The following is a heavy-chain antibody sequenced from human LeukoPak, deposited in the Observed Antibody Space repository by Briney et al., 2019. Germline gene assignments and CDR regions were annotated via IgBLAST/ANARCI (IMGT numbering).Heavy chain of an antibody. D-gene: IGHD5-12*01. J-gene: IGHJ5*02. V-gene: IGHV3-23*01. Sequence: GGSLRLSCAASGFPFSSYAMNWVRQAPGKGLEWVSGISNSGGSTYYADSVKGRFTISRDNSKNTLYPQMNSLRAEDTAVYYCAKDPSQARGYRCYSNWFDPWGQGTLVTVSS. CDR2: ISNSGGST. CDR3: AKDPSQARGYRCYSNWFDP. CDR1: GFPFSSYA.